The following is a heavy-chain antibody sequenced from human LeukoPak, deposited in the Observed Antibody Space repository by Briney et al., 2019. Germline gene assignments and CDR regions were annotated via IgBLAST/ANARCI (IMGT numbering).Heavy chain of an antibody. CDR2: IYHSGST. J-gene: IGHJ4*02. D-gene: IGHD3-10*01. CDR1: GGSIRSYY. CDR3: ARATSASGSFSYYFDS. Sequence: SETLSLTCTVSGGSIRSYYWNWIRQPPGKGPEWIGYIYHSGSTIYNPSLKSRVTISVDTSKNQISLKLRSVTAADTAVYYCARATSASGSFSYYFDSWGQGSLVTVSS. V-gene: IGHV4-59*01.